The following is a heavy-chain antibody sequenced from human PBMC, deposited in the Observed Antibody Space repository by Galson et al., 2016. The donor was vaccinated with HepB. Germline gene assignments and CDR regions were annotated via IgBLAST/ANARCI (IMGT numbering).Heavy chain of an antibody. D-gene: IGHD3-3*01. V-gene: IGHV3-23*01. CDR2: ISGSGGST. CDR1: GFTFSNYA. Sequence: SLRLSCAASGFTFSNYAMYWVRQTPGKGLEWVSGISGSGGSTYYADSVKGRFTMSRDNSKNTLYLQMNSLRGEDTAVYYCAKGDTIFGGYYGMDVWGKGTTVTVSS. CDR3: AKGDTIFGGYYGMDV. J-gene: IGHJ6*04.